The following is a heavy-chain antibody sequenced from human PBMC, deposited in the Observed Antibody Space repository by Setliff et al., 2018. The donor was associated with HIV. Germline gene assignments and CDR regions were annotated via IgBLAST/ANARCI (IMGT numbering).Heavy chain of an antibody. V-gene: IGHV4-38-2*01. CDR3: ASRVYYYDSNKVLREEGFDP. CDR2: IHDSGRT. D-gene: IGHD3-22*01. CDR1: GYSLTSGYY. Sequence: TLSLTCGVSGYSLTSGYYWGWIRQPPGKGLEWIGSIHDSGRTYYSPSLKGRVTISVDTSKNQFSLNLTSVTAADTAVYFCASRVYYYDSNKVLREEGFDPWGQGTLVTVSS. J-gene: IGHJ5*02.